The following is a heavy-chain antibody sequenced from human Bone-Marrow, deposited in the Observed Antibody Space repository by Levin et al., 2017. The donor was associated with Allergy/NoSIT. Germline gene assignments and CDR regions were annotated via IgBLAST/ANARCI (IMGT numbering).Heavy chain of an antibody. J-gene: IGHJ6*02. V-gene: IGHV3-11*01. CDR2: ITSSGSTI. CDR3: ARDTAMVTDYYGMDV. D-gene: IGHD5-18*01. Sequence: TGGSLRLSCAASGFTFSDYHMSWIRQAPGKGLEWVSYITSSGSTIYYADSVKGRFTISRDDAKNSLYLQMNSLRAEDTALYYCARDTAMVTDYYGMDVWGQGTTVTVSS. CDR1: GFTFSDYH.